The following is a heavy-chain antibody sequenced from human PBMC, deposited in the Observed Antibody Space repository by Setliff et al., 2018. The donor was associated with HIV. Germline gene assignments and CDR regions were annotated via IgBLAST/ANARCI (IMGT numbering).Heavy chain of an antibody. J-gene: IGHJ3*02. Sequence: ASETLSLTCTVSGGSISSHSWVWIRQPPGKGLEWIGSIYYSGSTNYNPSLKSRVTISVDTSKNQFSLKLSSVTAADTAVYYCAGGGTVLPPGAFDIWGQGTMVTVS. D-gene: IGHD2-15*01. CDR3: AGGGTVLPPGAFDI. V-gene: IGHV4-59*11. CDR2: IYYSGST. CDR1: GGSISSHS.